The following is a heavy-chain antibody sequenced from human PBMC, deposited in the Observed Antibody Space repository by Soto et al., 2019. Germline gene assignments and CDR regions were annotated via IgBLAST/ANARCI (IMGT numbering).Heavy chain of an antibody. V-gene: IGHV3-11*01. CDR2: ISNSGNTI. J-gene: IGHJ5*02. D-gene: IGHD6-13*01. CDR3: ARDTTEPNSSRYSGLGWFDP. Sequence: PGGSLRLSCAASGFTFSDYYMSWIRQAPGKGLEWVSYISNSGNTIYYADSVKGRFTISRDNAKNSLHLQMNSLRAEDTAVYYWARDTTEPNSSRYSGLGWFDPWGQGTLVTVSS. CDR1: GFTFSDYY.